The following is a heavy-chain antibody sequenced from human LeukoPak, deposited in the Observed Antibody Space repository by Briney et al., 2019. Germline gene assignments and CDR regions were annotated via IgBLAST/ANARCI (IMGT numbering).Heavy chain of an antibody. CDR2: ICSGGTT. Sequence: GGSLRLSCAASGFTVGTNCVNWVRQAPGKGLMWVSVICSGGTTYYADSVKGRFTISTDNSKNTLYLQMNGLRPEDTAVYYCARDSPRTGGGGSHFDYWGQGTLVTVSS. CDR1: GFTVGTNC. J-gene: IGHJ4*02. D-gene: IGHD1-1*01. V-gene: IGHV3-66*01. CDR3: ARDSPRTGGGGSHFDY.